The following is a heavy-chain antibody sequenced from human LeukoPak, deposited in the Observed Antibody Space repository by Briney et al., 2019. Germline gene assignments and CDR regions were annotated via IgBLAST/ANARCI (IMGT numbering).Heavy chain of an antibody. D-gene: IGHD2-15*01. CDR2: INHSGST. J-gene: IGHJ6*02. Sequence: PSETLSLTCAVYGGSFSGYYWSWIRQPPGKRLEWIGEINHSGSTNYNPSLKSRVTISVDTSKNQFSLKLSSVTAADTAVYYCARGPLLPETVSYYYGMDVWGQGTTVTVSS. CDR3: ARGPLLPETVSYYYGMDV. CDR1: GGSFSGYY. V-gene: IGHV4-34*01.